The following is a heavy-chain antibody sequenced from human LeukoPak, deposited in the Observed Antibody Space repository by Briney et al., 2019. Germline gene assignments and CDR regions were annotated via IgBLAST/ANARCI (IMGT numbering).Heavy chain of an antibody. V-gene: IGHV3-23*01. Sequence: GGSLRLSCAASGFTFSSYAMSWVRQAPVKGLEWVSAISGSGGSTYYADSVKGRFTISRDNSKNTLYLQMNSLRAEDTAVYYCAKVIRRYCSSTSCWDYYDGMDVWGQGTTVTVSS. J-gene: IGHJ6*02. CDR2: ISGSGGST. D-gene: IGHD2-2*01. CDR3: AKVIRRYCSSTSCWDYYDGMDV. CDR1: GFTFSSYA.